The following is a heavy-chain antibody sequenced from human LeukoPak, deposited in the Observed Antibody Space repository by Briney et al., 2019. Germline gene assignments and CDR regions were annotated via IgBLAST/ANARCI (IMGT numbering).Heavy chain of an antibody. CDR2: IYSGGRT. CDR3: ARIPKTTYFDY. Sequence: PGGSLRLSCAASGFTVSSNYMSWVRQAPGKGLEWVSVIYSGGRTDYADSVKGRFTISRDNSENTLHLQMNSLRAEDTAVYYCARIPKTTYFDYWGQGTLVTVSS. CDR1: GFTVSSNY. V-gene: IGHV3-53*01. J-gene: IGHJ4*02. D-gene: IGHD4-17*01.